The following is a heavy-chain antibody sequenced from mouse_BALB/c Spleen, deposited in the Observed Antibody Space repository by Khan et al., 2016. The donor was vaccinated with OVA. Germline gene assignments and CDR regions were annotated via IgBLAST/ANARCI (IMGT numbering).Heavy chain of an antibody. J-gene: IGHJ4*01. CDR1: GFSLTNYG. CDR2: IWSDGST. V-gene: IGHV2-6-1*01. CDR3: ARQPYHHYNIMDY. D-gene: IGHD2-10*01. Sequence: QVQLKQSGPGLVAPSQSLSITCTISGFSLTNYGVHWVRQPPGKGLEWLVVIWSDGSTTYNSALKSRLTISKDNSKSQVFLKMNSPQTDDTAVYFCARQPYHHYNIMDYWGQGTSVTVSS.